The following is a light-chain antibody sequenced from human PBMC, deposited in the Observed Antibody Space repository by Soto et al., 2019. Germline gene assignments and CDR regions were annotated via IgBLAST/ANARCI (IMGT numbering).Light chain of an antibody. CDR2: EVS. V-gene: IGLV2-23*02. CDR1: SSDVGSYNL. J-gene: IGLJ1*01. Sequence: QSALTQPASVSGSPGHSITISCTGTSSDVGSYNLVSWYQQHPGKAPKLMIYEVSKRPSGVSNRFSGSKSGNTASLTISGLQAEDEADYYCCSYAGSSTFLYVFGTGTKVTVL. CDR3: CSYAGSSTFLYV.